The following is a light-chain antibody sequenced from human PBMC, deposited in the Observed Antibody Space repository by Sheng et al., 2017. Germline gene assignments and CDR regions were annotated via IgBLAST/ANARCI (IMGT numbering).Light chain of an antibody. Sequence: DIVLTQFPGTLSLSPGERATLSCRASQRISGNYVAWYQQKPGQVPRLLIYGASRRAAGIPDRFGGSGSGTDFTLTISRLEPEDSAVYYCQQRTFGQGTKLEIK. CDR3: QQRT. J-gene: IGKJ2*01. CDR1: QRISGNY. V-gene: IGKV3-20*01. CDR2: GAS.